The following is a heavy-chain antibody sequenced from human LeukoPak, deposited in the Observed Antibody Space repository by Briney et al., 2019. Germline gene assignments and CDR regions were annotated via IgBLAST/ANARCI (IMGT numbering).Heavy chain of an antibody. CDR2: IYSGGST. D-gene: IGHD3-3*01. J-gene: IGHJ4*02. V-gene: IGHV3-53*01. CDR3: AKTDNYDFWSGQGDY. CDR1: GFTVSSNY. Sequence: GGSLRLSCAASGFTVSSNYMSWVRQAPGKGLEWVSVIYSGGSTYYADSVKGRFTISRDNSKNTLYLQMNSLRAEDTAVYYCAKTDNYDFWSGQGDYWGQGTLVTVSS.